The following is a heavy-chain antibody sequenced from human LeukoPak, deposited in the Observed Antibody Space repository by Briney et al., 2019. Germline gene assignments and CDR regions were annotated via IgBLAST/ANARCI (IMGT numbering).Heavy chain of an antibody. Sequence: PSETLSLTCAVYGGSFSTSAYYWGWIRQPPGEGLQWIGSIYYSGNTYYNSSLKSRVTISVDTSTSQFSLRLSSVTAADTAVYYCARQPALTHSLFDYWGQGTLVTVSS. CDR2: IYYSGNT. J-gene: IGHJ4*02. V-gene: IGHV4-39*01. CDR3: ARQPALTHSLFDY. CDR1: GGSFSTSAYY.